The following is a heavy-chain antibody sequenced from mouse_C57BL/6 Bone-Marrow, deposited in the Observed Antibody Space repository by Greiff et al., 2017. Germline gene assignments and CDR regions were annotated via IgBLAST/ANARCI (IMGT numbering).Heavy chain of an antibody. CDR2: ISNGGGST. CDR1: GFTFSDYY. Sequence: EVQGVESGGGLVQPGGSLKLSCAASGFTFSDYYMYWVRQTPEKRLEWVAYISNGGGSTYYPDTVKGRFTISRDNAKNSLYLQMSRLKSEDTAMYYCARPYYCGSSHFAYWGQGTLVTVSA. D-gene: IGHD1-1*01. J-gene: IGHJ3*01. CDR3: ARPYYCGSSHFAY. V-gene: IGHV5-12*01.